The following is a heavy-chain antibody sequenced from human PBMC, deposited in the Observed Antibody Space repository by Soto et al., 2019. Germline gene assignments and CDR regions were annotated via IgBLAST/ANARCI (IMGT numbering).Heavy chain of an antibody. D-gene: IGHD3-3*01. CDR2: IYSGGST. Sequence: EVQLVESGGGLIQPGGSLRLSCTASGFTVGSNHMSWVRQAPGKGLEWVSIIYSGGSTHYADSVRGRFTISRDNSKNTLYLQVNSLRAEDTAMYFCARDKSPTEMTLGYWGQGTLVTVS. CDR1: GFTVGSNH. V-gene: IGHV3-53*01. J-gene: IGHJ4*02. CDR3: ARDKSPTEMTLGY.